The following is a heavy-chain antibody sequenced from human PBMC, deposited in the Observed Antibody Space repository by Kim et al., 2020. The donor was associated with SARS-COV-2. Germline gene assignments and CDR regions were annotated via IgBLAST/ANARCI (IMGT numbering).Heavy chain of an antibody. V-gene: IGHV1-3*01. D-gene: IGHD6-13*01. Sequence: ASVKVSCKASGYTFTSYAMHWVRQAPGQRLEWMGWINAGNGNTKYSQKFQGRVTITRDTSASTAYMELSSLRSEDTAVYYCARDTDSSSWYWAYYYYYGMDVWGQGTTVTVSS. CDR1: GYTFTSYA. J-gene: IGHJ6*02. CDR2: INAGNGNT. CDR3: ARDTDSSSWYWAYYYYYGMDV.